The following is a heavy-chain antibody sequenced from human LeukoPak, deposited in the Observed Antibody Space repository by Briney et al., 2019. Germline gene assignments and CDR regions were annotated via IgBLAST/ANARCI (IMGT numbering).Heavy chain of an antibody. Sequence: AGSLRLSCAASGFTFDDYAMHWVRQAPGKGLEWVCLISGDGGSTYYADSVKGRFTISRDNSKTSLYLQMNSLTTEDTALYYCAKDRAMGYYYGMDVWGQGTTVTVSS. D-gene: IGHD5-18*01. J-gene: IGHJ6*02. V-gene: IGHV3-43*02. CDR1: GFTFDDYA. CDR2: ISGDGGST. CDR3: AKDRAMGYYYGMDV.